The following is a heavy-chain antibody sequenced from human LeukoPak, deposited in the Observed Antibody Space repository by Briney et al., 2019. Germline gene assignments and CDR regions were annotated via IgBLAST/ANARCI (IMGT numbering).Heavy chain of an antibody. V-gene: IGHV5-51*01. D-gene: IGHD5-24*01. J-gene: IGHJ4*02. CDR3: ARHSRPGWLQTNY. Sequence: GESLKISLKCSGYSFTSYWIGWVRQMPGKGLELIGIIYPRDSHTRYSPSFQGQVTISAHNSITTAYLQWSSLKASDTAMYYCARHSRPGWLQTNYWGQGTLVTVSP. CDR2: IYPRDSHT. CDR1: GYSFTSYW.